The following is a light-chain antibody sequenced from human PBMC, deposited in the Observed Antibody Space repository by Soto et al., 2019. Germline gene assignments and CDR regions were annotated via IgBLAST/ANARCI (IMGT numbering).Light chain of an antibody. CDR2: GAS. V-gene: IGKV3-20*01. J-gene: IGKJ1*01. CDR3: QQYGGSLT. CDR1: QSVSSRN. Sequence: EIVLTQSPGTLSLSPGERGTLSCRASQSVSSRNLAWYQRKPGQAPRLLIYGASNRATGIPDRFSGSGSGTDFTLTISRLEPEDFVMYYCQQYGGSLTFGQGTKVDIK.